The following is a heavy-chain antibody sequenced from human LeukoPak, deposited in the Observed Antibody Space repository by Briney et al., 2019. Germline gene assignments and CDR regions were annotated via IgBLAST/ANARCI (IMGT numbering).Heavy chain of an antibody. V-gene: IGHV1-2*02. D-gene: IGHD2-2*01. CDR1: GYTFTGYY. J-gene: IGHJ3*02. Sequence: GASVTVSCKASGYTFTGYYMHWVRQAPGQGLEWMGWINPNSGGTNYAQKFQGRVTMTRDTSISTAYMELSRLRSDDTAVYYCASGGVFCSSTSCYVGAFRSPHDAFDIWGQGTMVTVSS. CDR2: INPNSGGT. CDR3: ASGGVFCSSTSCYVGAFRSPHDAFDI.